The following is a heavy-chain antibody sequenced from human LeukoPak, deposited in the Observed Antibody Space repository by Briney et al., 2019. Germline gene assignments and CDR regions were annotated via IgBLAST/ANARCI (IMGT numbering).Heavy chain of an antibody. Sequence: EASVKVSCKAFGYTFTSYGITWVRQAPGQGLEWMGVIAPSSGTTSYAQKFQGRVTMTRDTSTSTLYMELSSLTSEDTAVYYCARASGSSAVPFDYWGQGTLVTVSS. J-gene: IGHJ4*02. CDR1: GYTFTSYG. D-gene: IGHD3-10*01. V-gene: IGHV1-46*01. CDR3: ARASGSSAVPFDY. CDR2: IAPSSGTT.